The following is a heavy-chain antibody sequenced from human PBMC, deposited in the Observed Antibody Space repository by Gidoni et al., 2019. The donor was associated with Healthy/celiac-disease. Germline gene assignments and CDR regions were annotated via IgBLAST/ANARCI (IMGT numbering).Heavy chain of an antibody. J-gene: IGHJ4*02. D-gene: IGHD3-3*01. CDR1: GFTFSSYA. Sequence: QVQLVESGGGVVQPGRSLRLSCAASGFTFSSYAMPWVRQAPGKGLEWVAVISYDGSNKYYADSVKGRFTISRDNSKNTLYLQMNSLRAEDTAVYYCARSVSITIFGVVTYWGQGTLVTVSS. CDR3: ARSVSITIFGVVTY. CDR2: ISYDGSNK. V-gene: IGHV3-30-3*01.